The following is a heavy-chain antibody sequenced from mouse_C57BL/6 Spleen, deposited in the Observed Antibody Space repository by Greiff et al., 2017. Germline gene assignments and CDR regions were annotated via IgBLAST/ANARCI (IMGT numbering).Heavy chain of an antibody. CDR1: GYTFTSYW. V-gene: IGHV1-53*01. D-gene: IGHD2-12*01. CDR3: ARGAPPYYTFAC. Sequence: VQLQQPGTELVKPGASVKLSCKASGYTFTSYWMHWVKQRPGQGLEWIGNINPSNGGTNYNAKFKSKATLTVDKSSSTAYMQLRSQTSEDSAVYYCARGAPPYYTFACWGQGTLVTVSA. CDR2: INPSNGGT. J-gene: IGHJ3*01.